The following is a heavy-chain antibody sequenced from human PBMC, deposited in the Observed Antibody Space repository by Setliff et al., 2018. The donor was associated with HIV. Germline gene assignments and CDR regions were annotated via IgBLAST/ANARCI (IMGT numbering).Heavy chain of an antibody. V-gene: IGHV1-69-2*01. CDR2: VDPKDGET. Sequence: ASVKVSCKASGYAFRDYYINWVQQAPGKGLEGMGRVDPKDGETTYAQKFQGRVTITADRSTNTAYMDLSSLSSDDTALYFCATFDYNLLTGCPCWGQGTLVTVSS. CDR1: GYAFRDYY. CDR3: ATFDYNLLTGCPC. J-gene: IGHJ4*02. D-gene: IGHD3-9*01.